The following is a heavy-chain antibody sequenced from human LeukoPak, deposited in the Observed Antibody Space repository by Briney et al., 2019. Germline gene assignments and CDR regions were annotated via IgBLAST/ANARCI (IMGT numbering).Heavy chain of an antibody. J-gene: IGHJ4*02. Sequence: SETLSLTCTVSGGSISIYYWNWIRQPAGKGLEWIGRIYTSGSTKYNPSLKSRVTMSVDTSKNQFSLNLSSVTAADTAVYYCARRSGIAVAGAFDYWGQGTLVTVSS. CDR2: IYTSGST. CDR1: GGSISIYY. CDR3: ARRSGIAVAGAFDY. V-gene: IGHV4-4*07. D-gene: IGHD6-19*01.